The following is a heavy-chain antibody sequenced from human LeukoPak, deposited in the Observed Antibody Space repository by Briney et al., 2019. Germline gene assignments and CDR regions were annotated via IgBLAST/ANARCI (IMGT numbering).Heavy chain of an antibody. CDR1: GFSLGTYS. Sequence: GGSLRLSCAGSGFSLGTYSMNWVRQAPGKGLEWVSSISSSSIHVNYADSVKGRFTISRDNSKNTLYLQMDSLRVEDTAVYYCARNRGATGFYWVDYWGQGTLVSVSS. V-gene: IGHV3-21*01. D-gene: IGHD3-22*01. CDR3: ARNRGATGFYWVDY. J-gene: IGHJ4*02. CDR2: ISSSSIHV.